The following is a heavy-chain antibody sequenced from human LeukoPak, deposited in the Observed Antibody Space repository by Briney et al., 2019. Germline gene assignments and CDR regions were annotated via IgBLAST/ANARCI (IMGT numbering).Heavy chain of an antibody. CDR3: VRALYGSGYYYPFDF. V-gene: IGHV3-21*01. D-gene: IGHD3-10*01. CDR1: GFTFSSYS. J-gene: IGHJ4*02. CDR2: INSRSDYI. Sequence: GGSLRLSCAASGFTFSSYSMNWVRQAPGKGLEWVSSINSRSDYIYYADSVKGRFTVSRDNAKNSPYLQMNSLRAEDTALYYCVRALYGSGYYYPFDFWGQGTLVTVSP.